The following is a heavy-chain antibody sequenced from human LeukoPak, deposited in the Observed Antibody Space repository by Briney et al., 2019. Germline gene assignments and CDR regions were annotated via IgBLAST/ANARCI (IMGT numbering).Heavy chain of an antibody. CDR2: ISYDGSNK. V-gene: IGHV3-30-3*01. CDR1: GFTFSSYA. D-gene: IGHD3-16*01. Sequence: GGSLRLSCAASGFTFSSYAMHWVRQAPGKGLERVAVISYDGSNKYYADSVKGRFTISRDNSKNTLYLQMNSLRAEDTAVYYCARVTIPWAYYYYYGMDVWGQGTTVTVSS. J-gene: IGHJ6*02. CDR3: ARVTIPWAYYYYYGMDV.